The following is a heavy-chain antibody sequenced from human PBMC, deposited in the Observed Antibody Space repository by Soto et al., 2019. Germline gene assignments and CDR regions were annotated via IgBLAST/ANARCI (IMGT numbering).Heavy chain of an antibody. CDR3: ARDWSGIVGATTYYYGMDV. D-gene: IGHD1-26*01. V-gene: IGHV1-69*13. J-gene: IGHJ6*02. CDR2: VIPIFGTA. Sequence: SVKVSCKASGGTFSSYAISWVRQAPGQGLEWMGGVIPIFGTANYAQKFQGGVTITADESTSTAYMELSSLRSEDTAVYYCARDWSGIVGATTYYYGMDVWGQGTTVTVSS. CDR1: GGTFSSYA.